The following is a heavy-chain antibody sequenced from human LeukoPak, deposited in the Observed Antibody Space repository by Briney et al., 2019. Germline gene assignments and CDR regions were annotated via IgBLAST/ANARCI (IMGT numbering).Heavy chain of an antibody. CDR1: GFSLSTRGVG. V-gene: IGHV2-5*01. CDR2: IYWNDDK. Sequence: SGPTLVNPPQTLTLTCTFSGFSLSTRGVGVGWIRQPPGKALEWLSLIYWNDDKRYSPSLKSRLTITKDTSKNQVVLTMTNMDPVDTATYYCAHSGYNYGDNWFDPWGQGTLVTVSS. D-gene: IGHD5-18*01. J-gene: IGHJ5*02. CDR3: AHSGYNYGDNWFDP.